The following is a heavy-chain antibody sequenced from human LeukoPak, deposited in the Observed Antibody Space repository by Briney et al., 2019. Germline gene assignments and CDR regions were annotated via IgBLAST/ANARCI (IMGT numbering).Heavy chain of an antibody. CDR2: VNGDGSAT. J-gene: IGHJ4*02. CDR1: GFTFSNYW. D-gene: IGHD3-10*01. Sequence: GGSLRLSCAASGFTFSNYWMHWVRQAPGKGLVWVSRVNGDGSATNYADSVKGRFTISRDNAKNTLYLQMNSLMPEDTAVYYCARNHYGSVDYWGQGTLVTVSS. CDR3: ARNHYGSVDY. V-gene: IGHV3-74*01.